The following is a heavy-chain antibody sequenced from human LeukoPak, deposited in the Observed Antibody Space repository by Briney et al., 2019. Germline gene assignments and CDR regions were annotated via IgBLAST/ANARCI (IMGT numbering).Heavy chain of an antibody. D-gene: IGHD6-19*01. CDR1: GFTFSSYW. Sequence: GGSLRLSCAASGFTFSSYWMHWVRQAPGKGLVWVSRVNPQGGGTSYTDSVKGRFTISRDNSKDALHLRMDNLRGEDTDVYYCARARWSSTGSFLGYWGQGTLVTVSS. CDR2: VNPQGGGT. V-gene: IGHV3-74*01. J-gene: IGHJ4*02. CDR3: ARARWSSTGSFLGY.